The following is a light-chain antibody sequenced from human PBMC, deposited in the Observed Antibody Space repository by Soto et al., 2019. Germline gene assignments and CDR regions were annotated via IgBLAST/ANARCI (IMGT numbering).Light chain of an antibody. CDR1: QSVSSSY. J-gene: IGKJ1*01. CDR2: GAS. V-gene: IGKV3-20*01. CDR3: QQSGSPSGWT. Sequence: EIVLTQSRSTLSLSPGGRATLACRASQSVSSSYLAWYQQKPPQAPRLXIYGASNRATGIPDRFSGSGSATDFTPTISRLEPEDFAVYYCQQSGSPSGWTFGRGTKVDIK.